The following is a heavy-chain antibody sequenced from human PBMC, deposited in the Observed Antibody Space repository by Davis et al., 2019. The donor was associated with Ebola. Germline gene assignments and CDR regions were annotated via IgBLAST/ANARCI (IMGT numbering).Heavy chain of an antibody. CDR2: ISNRDGTI. V-gene: IGHV3-11*01. J-gene: IGHJ6*03. D-gene: IGHD2-21*01. CDR3: AKAYCAADCSYILHFYQYMDV. CDR1: GFTFSDYY. Sequence: GGSLRLSCAASGFTFSDYYMSWIRQAPGKGLEWLSYISNRDGTIFYADSVRGRFAISRDNAKNSLYLQMNSLRAEDTAVYYCAKAYCAADCSYILHFYQYMDVWGKGTTVTVS.